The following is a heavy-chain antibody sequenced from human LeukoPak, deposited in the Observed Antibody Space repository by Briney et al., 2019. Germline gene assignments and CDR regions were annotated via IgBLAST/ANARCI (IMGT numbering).Heavy chain of an antibody. J-gene: IGHJ4*02. CDR1: GFTVSSNY. Sequence: GGSLRLSCAASGFTVSSNYMSWVRQAPGKGLEWVSVIYTGGSTYYADSMKGRFTISRDNAKNSLYLQMNSLRAEDTAVYYCARDLLGWELHYFDYWGQGTLVTVSS. V-gene: IGHV3-53*01. D-gene: IGHD1-26*01. CDR2: IYTGGST. CDR3: ARDLLGWELHYFDY.